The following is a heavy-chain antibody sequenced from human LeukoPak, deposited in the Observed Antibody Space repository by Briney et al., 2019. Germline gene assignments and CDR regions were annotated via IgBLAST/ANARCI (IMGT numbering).Heavy chain of an antibody. J-gene: IGHJ4*02. CDR2: IYSGGST. Sequence: PGGSLRLSCAASGFTFDDYTMHWVRQAPGKGLEWVSVIYSGGSTCYADSVKGRFTISRDNSKSTLDLQMNSLRVEDTAVYYCAKDRYSSSSTFSVNPFDYWGQGILVTVPS. V-gene: IGHV3-NL1*01. CDR3: AKDRYSSSSTFSVNPFDY. CDR1: GFTFDDYT. D-gene: IGHD2-2*01.